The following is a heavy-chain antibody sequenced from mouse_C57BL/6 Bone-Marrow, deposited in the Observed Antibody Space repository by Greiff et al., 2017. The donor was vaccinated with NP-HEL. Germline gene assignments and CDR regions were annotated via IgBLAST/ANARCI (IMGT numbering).Heavy chain of an antibody. CDR3: AGQGQLRLLWFAY. J-gene: IGHJ3*01. CDR2: INPNNGGT. V-gene: IGHV1-26*01. Sequence: EVQLQQSGPELVKPGASVKISCKASGYTFTDYYMNWVKQSHGKSLEWIGDINPNNGGTSYNQKFKGKATLTVDKSSSTAYMELRSLTSEDSAVYYCAGQGQLRLLWFAYWGQGTLVTVSA. CDR1: GYTFTDYY. D-gene: IGHD3-2*02.